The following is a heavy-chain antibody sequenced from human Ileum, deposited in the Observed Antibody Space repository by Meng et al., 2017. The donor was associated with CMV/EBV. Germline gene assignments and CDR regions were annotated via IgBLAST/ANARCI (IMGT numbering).Heavy chain of an antibody. Sequence: QVQRVESGGGVVQPGRSLRLSCTASGFTFSAHAMHWVRQAPGKGLEWVAVISDDGSNEYYADSVKGRFTISRDNSKNTVYLQMNSLRAADTAVYYCARQPGSLAYWGQGTLVTVSS. CDR3: ARQPGSLAY. V-gene: IGHV3-30-3*01. J-gene: IGHJ4*02. CDR2: ISDDGSNE. CDR1: GFTFSAHA.